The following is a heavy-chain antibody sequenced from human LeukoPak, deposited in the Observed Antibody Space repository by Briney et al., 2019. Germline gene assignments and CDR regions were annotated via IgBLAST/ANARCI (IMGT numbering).Heavy chain of an antibody. Sequence: SVKVSCKASGGTFSSYSITWMRQAPGQGLEWMGGIMPLFNTANYAQQFQGRVTITTDESTSTAYMELSSLRFEDTAMYYCARVDRYHYYLDVWGKGTTVTVSS. CDR2: IMPLFNTA. V-gene: IGHV1-69*05. CDR1: GGTFSSYS. J-gene: IGHJ6*03. CDR3: ARVDRYHYYLDV.